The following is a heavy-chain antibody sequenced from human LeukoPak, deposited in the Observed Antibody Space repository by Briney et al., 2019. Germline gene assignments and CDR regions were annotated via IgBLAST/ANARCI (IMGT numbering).Heavy chain of an antibody. D-gene: IGHD3-10*01. Sequence: GGSLRLSCAASGFTFSTYTMNWVRQAPGKGLEWVSYISSSGSTIYYADSVKGRFTISRDNAKNSLYLQMNSLRAEDTAVYYCARDEAYYYVSGSYPRFFGYWGQGTLVTVSS. J-gene: IGHJ4*02. CDR2: ISSSGSTI. V-gene: IGHV3-48*04. CDR3: ARDEAYYYVSGSYPRFFGY. CDR1: GFTFSTYT.